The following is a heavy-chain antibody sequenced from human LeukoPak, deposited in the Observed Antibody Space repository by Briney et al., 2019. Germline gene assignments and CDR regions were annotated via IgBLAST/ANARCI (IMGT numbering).Heavy chain of an antibody. CDR1: GFTFSSYA. Sequence: GGSLRLSCAASGFTFSSYAMNWVRQAPGKGLEWVSSISGSGGSTYYADSVKGRFTISRDNSKNTLYLHMNSLRAEDTAVYYCAKPPRGSGADYWGQGTLVTVSS. CDR2: ISGSGGST. CDR3: AKPPRGSGADY. D-gene: IGHD3-10*01. J-gene: IGHJ4*02. V-gene: IGHV3-23*01.